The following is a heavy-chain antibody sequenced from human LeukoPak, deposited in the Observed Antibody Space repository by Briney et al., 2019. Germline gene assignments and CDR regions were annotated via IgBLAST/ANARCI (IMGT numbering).Heavy chain of an antibody. V-gene: IGHV4-59*01. D-gene: IGHD3-22*01. CDR2: IYYSGST. J-gene: IGHJ4*02. Sequence: SETLSLTCTVPGGSINTYYWSWIRQPPGKGLEWIGYIYYSGSTDYNPSLKSRVSMSLDTSKKQFSLKLTSATAADTAVYYCARGRSIYSDSSGFYFDYWGQGTLVTVSS. CDR3: ARGRSIYSDSSGFYFDY. CDR1: GGSINTYY.